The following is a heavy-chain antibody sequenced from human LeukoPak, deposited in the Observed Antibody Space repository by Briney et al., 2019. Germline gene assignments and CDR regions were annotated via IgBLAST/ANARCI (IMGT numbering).Heavy chain of an antibody. CDR2: ISWNSGSI. J-gene: IGHJ4*02. D-gene: IGHD5-12*01. Sequence: PGGSLRLSCAASGFTFDDYAMQWVRQAPGKGLEWVSVISWNSGSIGYADSVKGRFTISRDNAKNSLYLQMNSLRAEDTALYYCATHRYSAYDGETFDYWGQGTLVTVSS. CDR3: ATHRYSAYDGETFDY. CDR1: GFTFDDYA. V-gene: IGHV3-9*01.